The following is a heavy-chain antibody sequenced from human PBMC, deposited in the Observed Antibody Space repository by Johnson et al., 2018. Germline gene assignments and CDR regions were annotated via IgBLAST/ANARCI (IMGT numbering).Heavy chain of an antibody. CDR2: ISSSSAAI. CDR3: AGGQMGYARTSGRDV. Sequence: VQLVQSGGGLVQPGGSLRLSCVVSGFTFSSDNMNWVRQAPGKGLPWVSYISSSSAAIYYLDSVKGRFTVSRDNAKNSLYLQMNSLRDEDTGVYYCAGGQMGYARTSGRDVWGQGTTVTVSS. V-gene: IGHV3-48*02. CDR1: GFTFSSDN. D-gene: IGHD2-8*01. J-gene: IGHJ6*02.